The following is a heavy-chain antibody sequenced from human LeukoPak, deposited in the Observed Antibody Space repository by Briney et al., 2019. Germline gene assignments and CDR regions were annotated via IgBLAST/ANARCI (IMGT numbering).Heavy chain of an antibody. CDR3: ARDGRGYASSWYFDL. V-gene: IGHV4-4*07. CDR2: VYTSGST. Sequence: PSETLSLTCTVSGGSISSNYWSWIRQPAGKGVEWIGRVYTSGSTNYSPSLKSRVTLPVDTSRNQFSLRLSSVTAADTAVYYCARDGRGYASSWYFDLWGQGTLVTVSS. CDR1: GGSISSNY. J-gene: IGHJ4*02. D-gene: IGHD6-13*01.